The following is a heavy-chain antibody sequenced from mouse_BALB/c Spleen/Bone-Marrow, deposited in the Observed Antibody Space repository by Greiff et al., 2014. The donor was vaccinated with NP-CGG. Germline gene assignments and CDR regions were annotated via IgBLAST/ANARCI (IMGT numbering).Heavy chain of an antibody. Sequence: VKLQESGAELAKPGASVKMSCKASGYTFTSYSMHWIKQRPGQGLEWIGYITPSTGYIEYNQKFKDKATLTADKSSSTAYMQLSSLTSEDSAVYYCARPRFAYWGQGTLVTVSA. CDR1: GYTFTSYS. CDR2: ITPSTGYI. J-gene: IGHJ3*01. V-gene: IGHV1-4*01. CDR3: ARPRFAY.